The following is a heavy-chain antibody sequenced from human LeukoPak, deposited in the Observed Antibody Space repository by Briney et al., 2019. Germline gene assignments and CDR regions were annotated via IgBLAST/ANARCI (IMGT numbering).Heavy chain of an antibody. CDR3: ARVRCSSTSCYSGLWAFDV. Sequence: PGGSLRLSCAASGFTFSSYAMSWVRQAPGKGLEWVSAISGSGGSTYYADSVKGRFTISRDNSKNTLYLQMNSLRAEDTAVYYCARVRCSSTSCYSGLWAFDVWGQGTMVTVSS. CDR2: ISGSGGST. V-gene: IGHV3-23*01. D-gene: IGHD2-2*01. CDR1: GFTFSSYA. J-gene: IGHJ3*01.